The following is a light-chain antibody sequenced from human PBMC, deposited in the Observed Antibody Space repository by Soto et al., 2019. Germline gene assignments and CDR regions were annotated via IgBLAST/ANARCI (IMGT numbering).Light chain of an antibody. CDR2: AAS. CDR1: QSISSY. J-gene: IGKJ4*01. CDR3: QQSYSPRFT. Sequence: DIQMTQSPSSLSASVGDRVTITCRASQSISSYLNWYQQKPGKAPNLLIYAASSLQSGVPSRISGSGSGTDFTLTISSLQPEDFATYYCQQSYSPRFTFGGGTKVEIK. V-gene: IGKV1-39*01.